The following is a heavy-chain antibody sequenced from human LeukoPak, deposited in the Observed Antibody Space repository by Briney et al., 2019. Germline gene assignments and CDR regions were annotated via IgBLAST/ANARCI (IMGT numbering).Heavy chain of an antibody. J-gene: IGHJ5*02. CDR3: AREASVMGSGYYGYNWFDP. D-gene: IGHD3-3*01. V-gene: IGHV1-46*01. CDR2: INPSGGST. Sequence: GASVTVSCKASGYTFTSYYMHWVRQAPGQGLEWMGIINPSGGSTSYAQKFQGRVTMTRDTSTSTVYMELSSLRSEDTAVYYCAREASVMGSGYYGYNWFDPWGQGTLVTVSS. CDR1: GYTFTSYY.